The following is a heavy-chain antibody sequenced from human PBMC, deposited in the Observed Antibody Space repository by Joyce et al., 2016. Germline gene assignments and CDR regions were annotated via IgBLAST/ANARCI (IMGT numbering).Heavy chain of an antibody. CDR1: GFTFSNDG. V-gene: IGHV3-30*18. J-gene: IGHJ4*02. CDR3: AKGITYYYGSGSFDY. CDR2: ISYDGSNK. D-gene: IGHD3-10*01. Sequence: QVQLVESGGGVVQPGRSLRLSCAASGFTFSNDGIHWVRQAPGKGLEWVALISYDGSNKYYADSVKGRFTIARDNSKNTLYLQMNSLRAEDTAMYYCAKGITYYYGSGSFDYWGQGTLVTVSS.